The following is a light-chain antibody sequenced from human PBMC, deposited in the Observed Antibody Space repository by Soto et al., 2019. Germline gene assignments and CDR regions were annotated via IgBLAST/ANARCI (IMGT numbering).Light chain of an antibody. Sequence: DIQMTQSPSSVSASVGDRVTLTCRASQDISNWLAWYQQKPGKAPKLLIYVASNLQSGVPSRFSGSGSGTDFTLTISSLQPEDFATSYCQQAKDFPFTFGQGTKVDLK. CDR3: QQAKDFPFT. J-gene: IGKJ2*01. CDR1: QDISNW. V-gene: IGKV1-12*01. CDR2: VAS.